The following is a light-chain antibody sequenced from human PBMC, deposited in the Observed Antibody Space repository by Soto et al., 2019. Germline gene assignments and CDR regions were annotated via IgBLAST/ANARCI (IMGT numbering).Light chain of an antibody. CDR3: VSYTTSASYV. Sequence: QSVLTQPASVSGSRGQSMTMSCTGTSSDVGNYIFVSWYRQHPGKAPKLMIYDINNRPSGVSNRFSGSKSGNTASLTISGLQAEDEADYYCVSYTTSASYVFGTGTKVTVL. V-gene: IGLV2-14*01. CDR1: SSDVGNYIF. CDR2: DIN. J-gene: IGLJ1*01.